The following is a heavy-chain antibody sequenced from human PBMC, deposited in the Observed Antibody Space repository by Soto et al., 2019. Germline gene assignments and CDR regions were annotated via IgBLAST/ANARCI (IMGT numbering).Heavy chain of an antibody. Sequence: ASVQVSCKASGYTFTSYDINWVRQATGQRIERMGWMNPNSGNTGYSQKFQGRVTMTRNTSISTAYMELSSLGSEDTAVYYCARVSHKLGTYYYDSSGYSTWGQGTLVTVSS. CDR3: ARVSHKLGTYYYDSSGYST. D-gene: IGHD3-22*01. CDR2: MNPNSGNT. J-gene: IGHJ5*02. V-gene: IGHV1-8*01. CDR1: GYTFTSYD.